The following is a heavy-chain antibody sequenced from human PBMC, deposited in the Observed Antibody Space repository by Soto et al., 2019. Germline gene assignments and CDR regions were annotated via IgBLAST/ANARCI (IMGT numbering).Heavy chain of an antibody. CDR2: ISSSGSTI. J-gene: IGHJ4*02. CDR1: GFTFSEYY. D-gene: IGHD6-13*01. V-gene: IGHV3-11*01. Sequence: PGGSLRLSCEASGFTFSEYYMSWIRQAPVKGLEWVSYISSSGSTIYYADSVKGRFTISRDNAKNSLYLQMKRLRAEDTAVYYCAREEAQPDYWGQGTLVTGSS. CDR3: AREEAQPDY.